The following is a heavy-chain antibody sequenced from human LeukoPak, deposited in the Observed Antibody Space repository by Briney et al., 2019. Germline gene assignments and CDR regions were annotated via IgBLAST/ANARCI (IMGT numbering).Heavy chain of an antibody. CDR3: ARHGSNGGAFDY. V-gene: IGHV4-59*08. J-gene: IGHJ4*02. D-gene: IGHD4-23*01. CDR1: GGSISSFY. Sequence: SETLSLTCTVSGGSISSFYWSWIRQPPGKGLGWIGYIYYSGNTNHNPSLKSRVTVSVDTSKNQFSLKLSSVTAADTAVYYCARHGSNGGAFDYWGQGALVTVSS. CDR2: IYYSGNT.